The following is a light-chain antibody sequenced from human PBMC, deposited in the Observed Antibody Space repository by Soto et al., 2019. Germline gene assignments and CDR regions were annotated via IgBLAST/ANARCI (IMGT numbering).Light chain of an antibody. CDR2: GTS. CDR3: QQYGSSLYT. J-gene: IGKJ2*01. Sequence: EIVLTQSPGTLSLSPGERATLSCRASQSFSSSYLAWYQQKPGQAPRLLIYGTSIRATGIPDRFSGSGSGTDFTLTINRLEPEDFAVYFCQQYGSSLYTFGLGTKLEIK. V-gene: IGKV3-20*01. CDR1: QSFSSSY.